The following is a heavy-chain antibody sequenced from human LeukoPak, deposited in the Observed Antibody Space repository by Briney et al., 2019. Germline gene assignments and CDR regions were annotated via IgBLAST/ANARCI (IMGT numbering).Heavy chain of an antibody. Sequence: GGSLRLSCAASGFTFSDYGMHWVRQAPGKGREWVALISYDGGNKFYADSVRDRFTISRDNSKNTLFLQMNSLRIEDTAVYYCAKVFEVRGARRPKDYWGQGTLVIVSS. J-gene: IGHJ4*02. V-gene: IGHV3-30*18. CDR1: GFTFSDYG. D-gene: IGHD3-10*01. CDR2: ISYDGGNK. CDR3: AKVFEVRGARRPKDY.